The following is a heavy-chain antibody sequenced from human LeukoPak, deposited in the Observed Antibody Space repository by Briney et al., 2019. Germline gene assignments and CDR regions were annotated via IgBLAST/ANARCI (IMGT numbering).Heavy chain of an antibody. Sequence: SETLSLTCAVDGGSFSGYYWSWIRQPPGKGLDWIGEINHSGSTNYNPSLKSRVTISVDTSKNQLSLTLSSVTAADTAVYYCARARGYSYGRIEYWGQGTLVTVSS. J-gene: IGHJ4*02. CDR3: ARARGYSYGRIEY. CDR1: GGSFSGYY. D-gene: IGHD5-18*01. CDR2: INHSGST. V-gene: IGHV4-34*01.